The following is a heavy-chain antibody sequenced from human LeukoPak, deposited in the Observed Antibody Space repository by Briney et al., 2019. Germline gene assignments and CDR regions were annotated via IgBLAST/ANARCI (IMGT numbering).Heavy chain of an antibody. V-gene: IGHV3-48*01. J-gene: IGHJ3*01. CDR2: IDLSGSTL. Sequence: GGSLRLSCAASGFTFSSYTMNWVRQAPGKGLEWVSYIDLSGSTLYYVDSVKGRFTISRDNSKNTLYLQMNSLRAEDTAIYYCGRDPNGDYLGAFDFWGPGTMVAVSS. CDR1: GFTFSSYT. D-gene: IGHD2-21*02. CDR3: GRDPNGDYLGAFDF.